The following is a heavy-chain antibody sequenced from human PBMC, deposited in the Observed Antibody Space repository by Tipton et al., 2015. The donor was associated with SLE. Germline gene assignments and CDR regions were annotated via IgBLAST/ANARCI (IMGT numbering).Heavy chain of an antibody. J-gene: IGHJ3*02. CDR3: AREIPTIYAFDI. CDR1: GGSISSSSYY. CDR2: INHSGST. V-gene: IGHV4-39*07. D-gene: IGHD5-24*01. Sequence: TLSLTCTVSGGSISSSSYYWGWIRQPPGKGLEWIGEINHSGSTKYNPSLKSRVTISVDTSKNQFSLKLTSVTAADTAVYYCAREIPTIYAFDIWGQGTMVTVSS.